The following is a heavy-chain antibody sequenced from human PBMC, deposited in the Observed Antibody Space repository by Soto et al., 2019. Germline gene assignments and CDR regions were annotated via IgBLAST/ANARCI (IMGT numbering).Heavy chain of an antibody. Sequence: ASVKVSCKASGYTFTSYAMHWVRQAPGQRLEWMGWINAGNGNTKYSQKFQGRVTITRDTSASTAYMELSSLRSEDTAVYYCAREKPDIGAIVLMVYASTYYFDYRGQVPLVPVSS. CDR3: AREKPDIGAIVLMVYASTYYFDY. CDR2: INAGNGNT. V-gene: IGHV1-3*01. J-gene: IGHJ4*02. D-gene: IGHD2-8*01. CDR1: GYTFTSYA.